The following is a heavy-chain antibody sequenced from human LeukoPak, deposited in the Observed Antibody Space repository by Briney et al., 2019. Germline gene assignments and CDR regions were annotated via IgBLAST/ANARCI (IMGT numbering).Heavy chain of an antibody. Sequence: PGGSLRLSCAASGFTFTNFAMNWVRQAPGKGLEWVSAISGSGGRTYYADSVKGRFAISRDNSKHTVYLQMDSLRAEDTAVYYCAKSHVSTATGTGRYFDYWGQGTLVTVSS. J-gene: IGHJ4*02. CDR2: ISGSGGRT. CDR1: GFTFTNFA. D-gene: IGHD3-9*01. CDR3: AKSHVSTATGTGRYFDY. V-gene: IGHV3-23*01.